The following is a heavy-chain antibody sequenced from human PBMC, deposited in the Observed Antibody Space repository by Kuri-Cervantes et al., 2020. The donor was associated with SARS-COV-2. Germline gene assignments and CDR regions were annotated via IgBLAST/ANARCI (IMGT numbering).Heavy chain of an antibody. V-gene: IGHV3-21*01. D-gene: IGHD2-2*01. J-gene: IGHJ6*03. CDR1: RFTFSSYS. CDR2: ISSSSSYI. CDR3: ARATGCAGLCPYYYMDV. Sequence: GESLKISCAASRFTFSSYSMNWVRQAPGKGLEWVSSISSSSSYIYYADSVKGRFTISRDNAKNSLYLQMNSLRAEDTAVYYCARATGCAGLCPYYYMDVWGKGTTVTVSS.